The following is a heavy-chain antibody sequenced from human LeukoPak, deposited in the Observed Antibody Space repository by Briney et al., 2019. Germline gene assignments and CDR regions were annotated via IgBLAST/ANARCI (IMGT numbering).Heavy chain of an antibody. Sequence: SETLSLTCTVSGGSISSSSYYWGWIHQPPGKGLEWIGSIYYSGSTYYNPSLKSRVTISADTCKNQVSLELTSVTAADTAVYYCARHEYSYGNFDHWGQGTLVTVS. J-gene: IGHJ4*02. D-gene: IGHD5-18*01. CDR1: GGSISSSSYY. V-gene: IGHV4-39*01. CDR3: ARHEYSYGNFDH. CDR2: IYYSGST.